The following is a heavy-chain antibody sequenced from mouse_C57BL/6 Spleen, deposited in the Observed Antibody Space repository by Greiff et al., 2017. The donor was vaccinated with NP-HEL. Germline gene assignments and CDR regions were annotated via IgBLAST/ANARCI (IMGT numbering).Heavy chain of an antibody. CDR2: ISYDGSN. Sequence: EVKLQESGPGLVKPSQSLSLTCSVTGYSITSGYYWNWIRQFPGNKLEWMGYISYDGSNNYNPSLKNRISITRDTSKNQFFLKLNSVTTEDTATYYCAREDSNYVGYFDVWGTGTTVTVSS. CDR3: AREDSNYVGYFDV. CDR1: GYSITSGYY. D-gene: IGHD2-5*01. V-gene: IGHV3-6*01. J-gene: IGHJ1*03.